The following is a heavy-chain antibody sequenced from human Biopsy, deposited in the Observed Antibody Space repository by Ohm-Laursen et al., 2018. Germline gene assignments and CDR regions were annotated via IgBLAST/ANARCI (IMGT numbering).Heavy chain of an antibody. CDR3: ARDTRRSPYGMDV. Sequence: SLRLSCTASGFPFSDYYMRWIRQAPGKGLDWVSYISDGGTTIYYADSVKGRFTISRDNAKKSLYLQMSSLRAEDTAVYYCARDTRRSPYGMDVWGQGTTVTVSS. D-gene: IGHD1-26*01. CDR2: ISDGGTTI. J-gene: IGHJ6*02. CDR1: GFPFSDYY. V-gene: IGHV3-11*01.